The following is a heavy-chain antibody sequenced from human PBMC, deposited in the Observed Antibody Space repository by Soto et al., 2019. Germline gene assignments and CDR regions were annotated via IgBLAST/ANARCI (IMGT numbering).Heavy chain of an antibody. CDR3: ARDDVLCDGGRCYGVPLDV. CDR1: GVTVSSKY. D-gene: IGHD2-15*01. Sequence: GGSLRLSCAASGVTVSSKYMSWVRQAPGKGLEWVSLIQSGGPTYYADSVKGRFTISRDTSENTVHLQMDSLRAEDTAVYYCARDDVLCDGGRCYGVPLDVWGKGT. CDR2: IQSGGPT. J-gene: IGHJ6*03. V-gene: IGHV3-66*01.